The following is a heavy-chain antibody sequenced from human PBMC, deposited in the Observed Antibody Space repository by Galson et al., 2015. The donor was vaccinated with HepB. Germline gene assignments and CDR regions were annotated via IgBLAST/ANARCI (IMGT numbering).Heavy chain of an antibody. CDR1: GFTFSIYA. J-gene: IGHJ4*02. CDR3: AVMATI. Sequence: SLRLSCAASGFTFSIYAMSWVRQAPGRGLEWVSGISTGGGGTYYADSVKGRFTISRDNSKSTVYLQMNSLRADDTAVYFCAVMATIWGRGTLVIVSS. V-gene: IGHV3-23*01. CDR2: ISTGGGGT. D-gene: IGHD5-12*01.